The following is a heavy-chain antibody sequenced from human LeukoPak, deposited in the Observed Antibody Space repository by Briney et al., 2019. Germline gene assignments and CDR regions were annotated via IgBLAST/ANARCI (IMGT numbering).Heavy chain of an antibody. D-gene: IGHD3-22*01. CDR2: ISAYNGYT. CDR1: GYTFTGYY. J-gene: IGHJ4*02. Sequence: ASVKVSCKASGYTFTGYYMHWVRQAPGPRLEWMGWISAYNGYTHFAQKFQGRVTMTTDTSTSTAYMELRSLRSDDTAVYYCARGFPPRRNYDSSGYYSYYFDHWGQGTLVTVSS. V-gene: IGHV1-18*04. CDR3: ARGFPPRRNYDSSGYYSYYFDH.